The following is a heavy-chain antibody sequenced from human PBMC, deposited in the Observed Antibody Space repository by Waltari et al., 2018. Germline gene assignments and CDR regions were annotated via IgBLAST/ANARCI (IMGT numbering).Heavy chain of an antibody. CDR2: ISHSGKT. Sequence: QVQLQESGPGLARPSETLSLTCVVSSYSIRSGYFWGWIRQPPGKGLEWIGRISHSGKTYYNPSLQSRLSLSVDTSKNQFALKVTSVTAADTAIYYCVRDLGGSGNSWFDAWGQGTLVTVSS. V-gene: IGHV4-38-2*02. CDR1: SYSIRSGYF. D-gene: IGHD3-10*01. J-gene: IGHJ5*02. CDR3: VRDLGGSGNSWFDA.